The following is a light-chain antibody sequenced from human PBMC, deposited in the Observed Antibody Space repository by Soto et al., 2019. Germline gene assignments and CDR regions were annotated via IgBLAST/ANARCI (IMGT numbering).Light chain of an antibody. CDR2: GAS. CDR1: QGVSSYY. J-gene: IGKJ1*01. Sequence: EIVLTQAPANLSLSPGERATLSCRASQGVSSYYLAWYQQKPGQAPRLLIYGASTRATGIPDRFSGSGSGTDFTLTISRLEPEDFAVYYCHQYGSSPWTFGQGTKVE. V-gene: IGKV3-20*01. CDR3: HQYGSSPWT.